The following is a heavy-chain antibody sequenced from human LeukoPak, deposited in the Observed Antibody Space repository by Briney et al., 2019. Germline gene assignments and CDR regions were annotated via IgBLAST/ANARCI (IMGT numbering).Heavy chain of an antibody. D-gene: IGHD6-13*01. CDR3: GKDWPSEWQQLPDYDAFDI. V-gene: IGHV3-23*01. Sequence: PGGSLRLSCAASGFTFSTYAMSWVRHAPGKGLEWVSAINSGGSTYYADSMKGRFNISRDNSKTTLYLIMNSLRADDTAVYYCGKDWPSEWQQLPDYDAFDIWGQGTMVTVSS. CDR2: INSGGST. CDR1: GFTFSTYA. J-gene: IGHJ3*02.